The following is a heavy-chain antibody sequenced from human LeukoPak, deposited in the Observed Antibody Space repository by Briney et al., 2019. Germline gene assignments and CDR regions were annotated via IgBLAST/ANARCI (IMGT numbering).Heavy chain of an antibody. CDR1: GFTFSNNG. J-gene: IGHJ4*02. D-gene: IGHD1-26*01. CDR3: AKARYSGSPALDF. Sequence: GGSLRLSCAASGFTFSNNGMHWVRQTPGKGLEWVAFTRYDESKTFYGDSVRGRFTISRDNSKNTLYLQMNSLTTDDSAVYYCAKARYSGSPALDFWGQGTLSPSPQ. V-gene: IGHV3-30*02. CDR2: TRYDESKT.